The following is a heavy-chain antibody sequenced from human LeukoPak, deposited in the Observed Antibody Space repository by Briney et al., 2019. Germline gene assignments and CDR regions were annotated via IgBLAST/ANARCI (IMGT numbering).Heavy chain of an antibody. CDR1: GSTFTAYW. D-gene: IGHD6-19*01. Sequence: GGSLRLSCEGSGSTFTAYWMSWVRQAPGKGLEWVSSLSGSGDNTYYAESVKGRFTISRDNSKNTLFLQMNSLRAEDTALFYCAKRSGYTTGWFFDFWGQGTLVTVSS. J-gene: IGHJ4*02. CDR3: AKRSGYTTGWFFDF. CDR2: LSGSGDNT. V-gene: IGHV3-23*01.